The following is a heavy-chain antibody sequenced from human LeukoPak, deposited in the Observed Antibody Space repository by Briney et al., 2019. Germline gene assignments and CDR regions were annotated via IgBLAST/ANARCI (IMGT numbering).Heavy chain of an antibody. V-gene: IGHV4-59*08. CDR2: IYYSGST. Sequence: SETLSLTCAVYGGSFSGYYWSWIRQPPGKGLEWIGYIYYSGSTNYNPSLKSRVTISVDTSKNQFSLKLSSVTAADTAVYYCARQASAANYDFWSGTRNDAFDIWGQGTMVTVSS. J-gene: IGHJ3*02. CDR1: GGSFSGYY. D-gene: IGHD3-3*01. CDR3: ARQASAANYDFWSGTRNDAFDI.